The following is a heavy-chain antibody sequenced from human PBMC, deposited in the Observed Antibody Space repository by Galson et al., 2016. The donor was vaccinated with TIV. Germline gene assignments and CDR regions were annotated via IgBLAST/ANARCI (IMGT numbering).Heavy chain of an antibody. Sequence: SVKVSCKVSGDSLSDLSMHWVRQAPGKGLEWMAGFDPEQHKKIYAQKLEGRVTSTDDTSTDTAFLELSCLSFEDTAVYYCASVAWFPGLSLDNWGQGTLVIVSS. D-gene: IGHD2/OR15-2a*01. CDR2: FDPEQHKK. CDR1: GDSLSDLS. CDR3: ASVAWFPGLSLDN. J-gene: IGHJ4*02. V-gene: IGHV1-24*01.